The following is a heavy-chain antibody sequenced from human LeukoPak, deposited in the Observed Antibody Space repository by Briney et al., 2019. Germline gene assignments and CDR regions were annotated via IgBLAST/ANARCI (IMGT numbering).Heavy chain of an antibody. CDR1: GGTFSNYA. J-gene: IGHJ4*02. V-gene: IGHV1-69*06. Sequence: ASVKVSCKASGGTFSNYAISWVRQAPGQGLEWMGGIIPIFGTANYAQKFRGRVTITADKSTRTAYMELSSLRSEDTAVYYCARVNGEWEPLEYWGQGTLVTVSS. D-gene: IGHD1-26*01. CDR3: ARVNGEWEPLEY. CDR2: IIPIFGTA.